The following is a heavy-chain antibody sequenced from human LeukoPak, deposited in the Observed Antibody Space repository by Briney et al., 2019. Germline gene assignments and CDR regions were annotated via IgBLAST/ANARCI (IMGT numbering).Heavy chain of an antibody. V-gene: IGHV3-23*01. D-gene: IGHD2-2*01. CDR2: ISGSGGST. CDR1: GFTFSSYA. Sequence: GGSLRLSCAASGFTFSSYAMSWVRQAPGKGLEWVSAISGSGGSTYYADSVKGRFTISRDNAKNSLYLQMNSLRAEDTAVYYCARSAPYNALLGYCSSTSCCFDYWGQGTLVTVSS. J-gene: IGHJ4*02. CDR3: ARSAPYNALLGYCSSTSCCFDY.